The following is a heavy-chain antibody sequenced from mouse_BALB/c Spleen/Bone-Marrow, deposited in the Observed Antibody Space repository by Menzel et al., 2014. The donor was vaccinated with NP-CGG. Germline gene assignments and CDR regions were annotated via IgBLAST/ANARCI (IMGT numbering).Heavy chain of an antibody. CDR2: IWGDGST. CDR1: GFSLTGYG. CDR3: ARDYGTGAMDY. V-gene: IGHV2-6-7*01. Sequence: QVQLQQSGPGLVAPSQSLAITCTVSGFSLTGYGVKWVRQPPGKGLEWLREIWGDGSTDYNPALKSRLSISKDNSKSQVFLKMNSLQTDDTARYYCARDYGTGAMDYWGQGTSVTVSS. J-gene: IGHJ4*01. D-gene: IGHD1-1*01.